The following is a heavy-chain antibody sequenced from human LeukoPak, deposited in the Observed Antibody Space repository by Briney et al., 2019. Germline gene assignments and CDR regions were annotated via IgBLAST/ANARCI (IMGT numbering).Heavy chain of an antibody. CDR1: GFTFSSYW. Sequence: GGSLRLSCAASGFTFSSYWMSWVRQAPGKALEGVSNIKQDGSEKYYVDSVKGRFTISRDNAKNSLYLQMNSLRAEDTAVYYCARDYGIAAEFDYWGQGTLVTVSS. CDR2: IKQDGSEK. CDR3: ARDYGIAAEFDY. V-gene: IGHV3-7*01. J-gene: IGHJ4*02. D-gene: IGHD6-13*01.